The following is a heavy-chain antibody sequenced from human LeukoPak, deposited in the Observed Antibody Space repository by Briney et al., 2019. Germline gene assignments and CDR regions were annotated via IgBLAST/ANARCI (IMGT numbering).Heavy chain of an antibody. V-gene: IGHV4-31*03. Sequence: PSETLSLTCTVSGGSISSGGYYWSWIRQHPGKGLEWIGYIYYSGSTYYNPSLKSRVTISVDRSKNQFSLKLSSVTAADTAVYYCARADIRSGYYPAHFDYWGQGTLVTVSS. CDR3: ARADIRSGYYPAHFDY. D-gene: IGHD3-22*01. CDR1: GGSISSGGYY. CDR2: IYYSGST. J-gene: IGHJ4*02.